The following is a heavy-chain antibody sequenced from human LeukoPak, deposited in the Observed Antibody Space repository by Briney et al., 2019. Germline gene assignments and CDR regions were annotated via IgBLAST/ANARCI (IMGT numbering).Heavy chain of an antibody. J-gene: IGHJ4*02. CDR3: ARMGAIAGASANPDH. CDR2: IYYSGTT. CDR1: GGSISGYY. V-gene: IGHV4-59*01. D-gene: IGHD4/OR15-4a*01. Sequence: PSETLSLTCTVSGGSISGYYWSWIRQPPGKGLEGIGYIYYSGTTSYNPSLNSRVTMSVDTSKNQFSLKLSSVTAADTAVYYCARMGAIAGASANPDHWGQGTLVTVSS.